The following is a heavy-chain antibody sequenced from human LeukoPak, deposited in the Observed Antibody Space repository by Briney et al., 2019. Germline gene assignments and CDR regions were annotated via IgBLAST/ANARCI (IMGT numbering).Heavy chain of an antibody. Sequence: GESLKISCKASGYRFYNYWIGWVRPMPGKGLEWMGIIYPGDPDTRYSPSFEGQVTISADKSISTAYLQWSSLKASDTAMYYCARTDRTEDPLDYWGQGTLVTVSS. CDR3: ARTDRTEDPLDY. V-gene: IGHV5-51*01. D-gene: IGHD7-27*01. CDR1: GYRFYNYW. CDR2: IYPGDPDT. J-gene: IGHJ4*02.